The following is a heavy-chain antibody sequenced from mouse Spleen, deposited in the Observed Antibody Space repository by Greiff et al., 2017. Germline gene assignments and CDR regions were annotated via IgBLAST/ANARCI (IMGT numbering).Heavy chain of an antibody. J-gene: IGHJ2*01. V-gene: IGHV1-69*01. CDR1: GYTFTSYW. CDR3: ARGHLDY. Sequence: QVQLQQPGAELVMPGASVKLSCKASGYTFTSYWMHWVKQRPGQGLEWIGEIDPSDSYTNYNQKFKGKATLTVDKSSSTAYMQLSSLTFEDSAVYYCARGHLDYWGQGTTLTVSS. CDR2: IDPSDSYT.